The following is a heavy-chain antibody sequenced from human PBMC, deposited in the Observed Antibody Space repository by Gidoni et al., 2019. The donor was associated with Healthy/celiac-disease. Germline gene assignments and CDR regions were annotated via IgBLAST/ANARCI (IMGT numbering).Heavy chain of an antibody. CDR3: ARVDGVVTRGFDY. V-gene: IGHV4-31*03. J-gene: IGHJ4*02. CDR2: IYYSGSS. D-gene: IGHD3-22*01. Sequence: QVQLQASGPGLVKPSQTLSLPCTVSDASISSGGYYWSWLRQHPGKGLECIGYIYYSGSSNYNPSLKSRVTISVDTSKNQFSLKLSSVTAADTAVYYCARVDGVVTRGFDYWGQGTLVTVSS. CDR1: DASISSGGYY.